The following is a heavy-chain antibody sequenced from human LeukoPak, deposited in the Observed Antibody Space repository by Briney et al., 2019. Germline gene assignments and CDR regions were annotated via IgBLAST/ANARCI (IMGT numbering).Heavy chain of an antibody. J-gene: IGHJ4*02. CDR3: ARQYCSSTSCSFDY. D-gene: IGHD2-2*01. V-gene: IGHV4-59*01. CDR1: GGSISSYY. Sequence: SGTLSLTCTVSGGSISSYYWSWIRQPPGKGLEWIGYIYYSGSTNYNPSLKSRVTISVDTSKNQFSLKPSSVTAADTAVYYCARQYCSSTSCSFDYWGQGTLVTVSS. CDR2: IYYSGST.